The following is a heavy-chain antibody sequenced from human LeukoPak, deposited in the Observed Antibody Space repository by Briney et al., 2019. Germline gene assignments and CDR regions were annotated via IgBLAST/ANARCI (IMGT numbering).Heavy chain of an antibody. CDR3: ARDQARKEYYDFWSGYAYYFDY. CDR1: GFTLSSRW. CDR2: INRDGSEK. Sequence: GGSLRLSCVVSGFTLSSRWMMWVRQAPGEGLEWMTNINRDGSEKNYVDSVKGRFTITRDNSKNTLYLQMNSLRAEDTAVYYCARDQARKEYYDFWSGYAYYFDYWGQGTLVTVSS. V-gene: IGHV3-7*01. D-gene: IGHD3-3*01. J-gene: IGHJ4*02.